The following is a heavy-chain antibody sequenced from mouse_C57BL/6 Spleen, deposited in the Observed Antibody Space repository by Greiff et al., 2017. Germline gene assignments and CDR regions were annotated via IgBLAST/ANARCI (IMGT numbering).Heavy chain of an antibody. CDR3: ARALKTAQAGDWYFDV. D-gene: IGHD3-2*02. CDR1: GFTFSSYA. V-gene: IGHV5-4*03. J-gene: IGHJ1*03. CDR2: ISDGGSYT. Sequence: DVKLQESGGGLVKPGGSLKLSCAASGFTFSSYAMSWVRQTPEKRLEWVATISDGGSYTYYPDNVKGRFTISRDNAKNNLYLQMSHLKSEDTAMYYCARALKTAQAGDWYFDVWGTGTTVTVSS.